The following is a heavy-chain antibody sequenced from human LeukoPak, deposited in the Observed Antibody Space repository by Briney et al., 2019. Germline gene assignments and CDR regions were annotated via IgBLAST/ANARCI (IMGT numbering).Heavy chain of an antibody. Sequence: GGSLRLSCAASGFTFSDYGMYWVRQAPGKGLEHVSGISSNGIYTYYANSVKGRFTISRDDYKNTLYLQMGSLRAEGMAVYYCARGPGSSSWYRTRGGGYYFDYWGQGTLVSVSS. D-gene: IGHD6-13*01. CDR1: GFTFSDYG. CDR2: ISSNGIYT. V-gene: IGHV3-64*01. CDR3: ARGPGSSSWYRTRGGGYYFDY. J-gene: IGHJ4*02.